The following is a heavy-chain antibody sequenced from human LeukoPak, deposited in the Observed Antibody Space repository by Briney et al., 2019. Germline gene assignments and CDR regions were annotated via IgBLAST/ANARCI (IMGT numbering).Heavy chain of an antibody. CDR3: ARGLAYCGGDCYSGGY. J-gene: IGHJ4*02. D-gene: IGHD2-21*02. CDR1: GFTFSSYA. Sequence: TGGSLRLSCAGSGFTFSSYAMSWVRQAPGKGLEWVSYISSSGSTIYYADSVKGRFTISRDNAKNSLYLQMNSLRVEDTAVYYCARGLAYCGGDCYSGGYWGQGTLVTVSS. V-gene: IGHV3-48*03. CDR2: ISSSGSTI.